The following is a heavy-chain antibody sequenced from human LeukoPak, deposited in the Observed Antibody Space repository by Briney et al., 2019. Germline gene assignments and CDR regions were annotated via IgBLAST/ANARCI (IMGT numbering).Heavy chain of an antibody. D-gene: IGHD3-10*01. CDR3: ARDPVFSAGGYFDY. Sequence: GGSLRLSCAASGFTVSSNYMSWVRQAPGKGLEWVAFIRYEGGNKYYADSVKGRFTISRDNSKNTLYLQMNSLRAEDTAVYYCARDPVFSAGGYFDYWGQGTLVTVSS. J-gene: IGHJ4*02. V-gene: IGHV3-30*02. CDR1: GFTVSSNY. CDR2: IRYEGGNK.